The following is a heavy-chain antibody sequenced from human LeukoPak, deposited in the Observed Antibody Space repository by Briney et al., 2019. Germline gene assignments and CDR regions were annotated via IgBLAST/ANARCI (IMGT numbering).Heavy chain of an antibody. Sequence: GASVKVSCKASGYTFTGYYMHWVRQAPGQGLEWMGWINPNSGGTDYAQKFQGRVTMTRGTSISTAYMELSRLRSDDTAVYYCARDPLQWLVQYYFDYWGQGTLVTVSS. CDR1: GYTFTGYY. J-gene: IGHJ4*02. CDR2: INPNSGGT. D-gene: IGHD6-19*01. CDR3: ARDPLQWLVQYYFDY. V-gene: IGHV1-2*02.